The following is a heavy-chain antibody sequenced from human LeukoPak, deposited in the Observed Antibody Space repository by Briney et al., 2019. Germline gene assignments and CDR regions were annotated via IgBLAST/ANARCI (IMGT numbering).Heavy chain of an antibody. CDR3: ARDGSSGWYYFDY. CDR1: GGSISSGSYY. V-gene: IGHV4-61*02. Sequence: SQTLSLTCTVSGGSISSGSYYWRWIRQRAGKGLEWIGRIYTSGSTNYNPSLKSRVTISVDTSKNQFSLKLSSVTAADTAVYYCARDGSSGWYYFDYWGQGTLVTVSS. J-gene: IGHJ4*02. D-gene: IGHD6-19*01. CDR2: IYTSGST.